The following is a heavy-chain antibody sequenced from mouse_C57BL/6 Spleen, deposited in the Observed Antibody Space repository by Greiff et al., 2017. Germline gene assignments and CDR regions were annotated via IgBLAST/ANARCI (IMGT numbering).Heavy chain of an antibody. CDR1: GFSLTSYG. J-gene: IGHJ2*01. CDR2: IWSGGST. CDR3: ARNLQGFDY. V-gene: IGHV2-2*01. Sequence: VTLLESGPGLVQPSQSLSITCPVSGFSLTSYGVHWVRQSPGKGLEWLGVIWSGGSTDYNAAFISRLSISKDNSKIQVFFKMNSLQADDTAIYYCARNLQGFDYWGQGTTRTVSS. D-gene: IGHD2-10*01.